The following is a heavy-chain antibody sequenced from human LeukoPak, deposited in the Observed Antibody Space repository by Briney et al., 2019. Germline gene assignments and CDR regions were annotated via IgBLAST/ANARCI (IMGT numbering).Heavy chain of an antibody. CDR2: ISYDGSNK. V-gene: IGHV3-30*18. Sequence: PGGSLRLSCAASGFTFSSYGMPWVRQAPGKGLEWVAVISYDGSNKYYADSVKGRFTISRDNSKNTLYLQMNSLRAEDAAVYYCAKDGPSPYYYYGMDVWGQGTTVTVSS. CDR1: GFTFSSYG. J-gene: IGHJ6*02. CDR3: AKDGPSPYYYYGMDV.